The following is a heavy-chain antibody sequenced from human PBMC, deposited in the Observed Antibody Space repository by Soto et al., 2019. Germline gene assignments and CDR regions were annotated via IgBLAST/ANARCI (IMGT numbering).Heavy chain of an antibody. D-gene: IGHD2-2*01. CDR1: GFTFSSYA. CDR3: ARAPVVPAAPFDP. Sequence: PGGSLRLSCAASGFTFSSYAMHWVRQAPGKGLEWVAVISYDGSNKYYADSVKGRFTISRDNSKNTLYLQMNSLRAEDTAVYYCARAPVVPAAPFDPWGQGTLVTVS. J-gene: IGHJ5*02. CDR2: ISYDGSNK. V-gene: IGHV3-30-3*01.